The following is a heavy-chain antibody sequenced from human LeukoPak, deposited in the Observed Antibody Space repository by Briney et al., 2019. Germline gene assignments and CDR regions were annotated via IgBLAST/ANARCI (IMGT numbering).Heavy chain of an antibody. CDR3: VTGELLPLHFDY. CDR2: INPSGGST. J-gene: IGHJ4*02. CDR1: GYTFTSYY. D-gene: IGHD1-26*01. Sequence: ASVKVSCKASGYTFTSYYMHWVRQAPGQGLEWMGIINPSGGSTSYAQKFQGRVTMTRDTSTSTVYMELSSLRSEDTAVYYCVTGELLPLHFDYWGQGTLATVSS. V-gene: IGHV1-46*01.